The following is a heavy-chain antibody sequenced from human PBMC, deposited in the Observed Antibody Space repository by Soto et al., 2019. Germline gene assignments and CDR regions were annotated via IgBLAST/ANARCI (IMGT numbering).Heavy chain of an antibody. CDR3: ARDEAGAATSGMDV. Sequence: QVQLVQPGAEVKKPGYSLKVSCKASGGTFSTYGINWVRQAPGHGLEWMGGIIPIFDTTNYAQKFQDKFTMTADEPTSKVYMELSSLRSEDTAVYYCARDEAGAATSGMDVWGQGTTVTVSS. J-gene: IGHJ6*02. D-gene: IGHD6-13*01. V-gene: IGHV1-69*01. CDR2: IIPIFDTT. CDR1: GGTFSTYG.